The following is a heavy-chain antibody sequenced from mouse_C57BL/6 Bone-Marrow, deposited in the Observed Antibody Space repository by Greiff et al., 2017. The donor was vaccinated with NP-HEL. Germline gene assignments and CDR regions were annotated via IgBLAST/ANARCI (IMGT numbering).Heavy chain of an antibody. CDR2: IDPENGDT. D-gene: IGHD4-1*01. J-gene: IGHJ2*01. CDR3: TTTGWDPGY. CDR1: GFNIKDDY. V-gene: IGHV14-4*01. Sequence: VQLKESGAELVRPGASVKLSCTASGFNIKDDYMHWVKQRPEQGLEWIGWIDPENGDTEYASKFQGKATITADTSSNTAYLQLSSLTSEDTAVYYCTTTGWDPGYWGQGTTLTVSS.